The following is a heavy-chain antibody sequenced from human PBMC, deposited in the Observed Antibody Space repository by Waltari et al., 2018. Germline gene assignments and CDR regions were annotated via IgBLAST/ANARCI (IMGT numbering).Heavy chain of an antibody. D-gene: IGHD4-17*01. Sequence: EVQLLESGGGLVQPGGSLRLSCAASGFTFSSYAMSWVRQAPGKGREWVSAISGSGGSTYYADSVKGRFTISRDNSKNTLYLQMNSLRAEDTAVYYCAKTTTVTTGYFDYWGQGTLVTVSS. CDR1: GFTFSSYA. J-gene: IGHJ4*02. V-gene: IGHV3-23*01. CDR3: AKTTTVTTGYFDY. CDR2: ISGSGGST.